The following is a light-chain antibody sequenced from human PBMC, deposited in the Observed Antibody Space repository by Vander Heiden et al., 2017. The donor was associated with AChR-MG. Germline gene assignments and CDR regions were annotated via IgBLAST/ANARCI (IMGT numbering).Light chain of an antibody. CDR3: SSSTSSSTLVV. CDR1: SSDVGGYNY. Sequence: QSALTQPASVSGSPGQSITISCTGTSSDVGGYNYVSWYQQHPGQAPKLMIYDVSNRPSGVSNRFSGPKSGNTASLTISGLQAEDEADYYCSSSTSSSTLVVFGGGTKLTVL. V-gene: IGLV2-14*01. CDR2: DVS. J-gene: IGLJ2*01.